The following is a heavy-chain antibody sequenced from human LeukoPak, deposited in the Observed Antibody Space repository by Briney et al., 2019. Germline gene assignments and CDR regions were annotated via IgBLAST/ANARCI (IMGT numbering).Heavy chain of an antibody. J-gene: IGHJ3*02. V-gene: IGHV3-21*04. Sequence: GGSLRLSCAASGFTFSSYSMNWVRQAPGKGLEWVSSISSSSSYIYYADSVKGRFTISRDNAKNSLYLQMNSLRAEDTAVYYCAKGKFVRYAFDIWGQGTMVTVSS. CDR1: GFTFSSYS. CDR2: ISSSSSYI. CDR3: AKGKFVRYAFDI. D-gene: IGHD6-6*01.